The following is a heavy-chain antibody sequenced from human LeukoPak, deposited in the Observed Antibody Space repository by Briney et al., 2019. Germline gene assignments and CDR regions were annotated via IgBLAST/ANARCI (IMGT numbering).Heavy chain of an antibody. CDR3: TRNPDGRNWFDP. CDR1: GFTFSHHW. J-gene: IGHJ5*02. CDR2: ISSDESST. V-gene: IGHV3-74*01. D-gene: IGHD1-14*01. Sequence: PGGSLRLSCAASGFTFSHHWMHWVRQAPGKWLVWVSHISSDESSTTYADSVKGRFTISRDNRKNTLYLQMNSLRVEDTAMYYCTRNPDGRNWFDPWGQGTLVTVSS.